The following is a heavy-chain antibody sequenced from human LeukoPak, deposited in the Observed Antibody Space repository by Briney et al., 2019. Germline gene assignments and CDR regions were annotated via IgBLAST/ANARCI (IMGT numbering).Heavy chain of an antibody. J-gene: IGHJ3*02. D-gene: IGHD4-23*01. V-gene: IGHV3-53*01. Sequence: GGSLRLSCAASGFTVSGNYMTWVRQAPGKGLEWVSVIYSGGSTDYADSVKGRFTISRDNSKNTLYLQMNTLRAEDTAVYYCARDLTPDAFDIWGQGTMVTVSS. CDR3: ARDLTPDAFDI. CDR1: GFTVSGNY. CDR2: IYSGGST.